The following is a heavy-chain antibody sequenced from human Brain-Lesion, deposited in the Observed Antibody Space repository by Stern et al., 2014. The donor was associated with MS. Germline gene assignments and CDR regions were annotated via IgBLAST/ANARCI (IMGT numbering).Heavy chain of an antibody. Sequence: QLQLQESGPGLVKPSETLSLTCTVAGGSVSSTSYAWAWIRQPPGKGLEWIGTIYYSGNTYYSPSLQSRLTISLVPSKNQFFLQLRSVTAADTAVYYCAGEEDIRYCSGGSCTGNWFDPWGQGTLVTVSS. J-gene: IGHJ5*02. CDR1: GGSVSSTSYA. CDR3: AGEEDIRYCSGGSCTGNWFDP. V-gene: IGHV4-39*01. CDR2: IYYSGNT. D-gene: IGHD2-15*01.